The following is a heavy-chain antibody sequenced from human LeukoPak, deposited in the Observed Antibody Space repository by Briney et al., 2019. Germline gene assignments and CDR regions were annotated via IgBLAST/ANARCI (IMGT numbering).Heavy chain of an antibody. CDR2: IFYTGST. J-gene: IGHJ6*02. CDR1: GGSVSSGNYF. V-gene: IGHV4-61*01. CDR3: ARVLRAQQLRSQWGYYYGMDV. Sequence: PSETLSLTCTVSGGSVSSGNYFWTWIRQPPGKGLEWLGYIFYTGSTNYNPSLKSRVTISLDTSKNQFSLKLSSVTAADTAVYYCARVLRAQQLRSQWGYYYGMDVWGQGTTVTVSS. D-gene: IGHD6-13*01.